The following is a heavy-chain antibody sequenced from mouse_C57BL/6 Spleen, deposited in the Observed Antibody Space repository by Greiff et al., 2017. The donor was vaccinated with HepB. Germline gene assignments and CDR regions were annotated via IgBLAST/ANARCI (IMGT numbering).Heavy chain of an antibody. Sequence: VQLQQSGPELVKPGASVKISCKASGYAFSSSWMNWVKQRPGKGLEWIGRIYPGDGDTNYNGKFKGKATLTADKSSSTAYMQLSSLTSEDSAVYVCAPYSNYVGGFAYWGQGTLVTVSA. D-gene: IGHD2-5*01. V-gene: IGHV1-82*01. J-gene: IGHJ3*01. CDR1: GYAFSSSW. CDR3: APYSNYVGGFAY. CDR2: IYPGDGDT.